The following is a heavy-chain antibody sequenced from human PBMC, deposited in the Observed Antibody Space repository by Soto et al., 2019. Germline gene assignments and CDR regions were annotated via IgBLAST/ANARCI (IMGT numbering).Heavy chain of an antibody. V-gene: IGHV1-18*01. D-gene: IGHD2-15*01. CDR1: GYTFTSYG. CDR3: AREDIVGRGYCSGGSCQNYYYGMDV. CDR2: ISAYNGNT. J-gene: IGHJ6*02. Sequence: ASVKVSWKASGYTFTSYGISWVRQAPGQGLEWMGWISAYNGNTNYEQKLQGRVTMTTDTSTSTAYMELRSLRSDDTAVYYCAREDIVGRGYCSGGSCQNYYYGMDVWGQGTTVTVSS.